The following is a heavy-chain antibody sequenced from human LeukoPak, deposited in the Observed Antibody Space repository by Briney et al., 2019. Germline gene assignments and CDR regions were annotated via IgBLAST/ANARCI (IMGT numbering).Heavy chain of an antibody. CDR1: GFTFSSYA. Sequence: GGSLSLSCAASGFTFSSYAMHWVRQAPRKGLEWVAVISYDGSNKYYADSVKGRFTISRDNSKNTLYLQMNSLRAEDTAVYYCARDSTPYDFWSGYYVGGWFDPWGQGTLVTVSS. CDR3: ARDSTPYDFWSGYYVGGWFDP. V-gene: IGHV3-30-3*01. CDR2: ISYDGSNK. D-gene: IGHD3-3*01. J-gene: IGHJ5*02.